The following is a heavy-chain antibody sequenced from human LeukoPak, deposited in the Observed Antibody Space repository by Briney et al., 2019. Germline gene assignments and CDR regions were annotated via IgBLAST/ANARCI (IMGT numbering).Heavy chain of an antibody. Sequence: SETRSLTCTVSGGSISSSSYYWGWIRQPPGTGLEWIGSIYDSRSTYYNPSVKSRVTISVDTSKNQFSLKLSSVTAADTAVYYCARHGRSYCSSTSCSSYYYYGMDVWGQGTTVTVSS. CDR1: GGSISSSSYY. D-gene: IGHD2-2*01. J-gene: IGHJ6*02. CDR2: IYDSRST. V-gene: IGHV4-39*01. CDR3: ARHGRSYCSSTSCSSYYYYGMDV.